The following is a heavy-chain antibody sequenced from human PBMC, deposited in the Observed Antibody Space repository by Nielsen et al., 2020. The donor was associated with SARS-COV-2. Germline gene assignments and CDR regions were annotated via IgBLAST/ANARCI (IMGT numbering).Heavy chain of an antibody. CDR2: IYYSGST. V-gene: IGHV4-30-4*01. J-gene: IGHJ6*02. D-gene: IGHD3-3*01. Sequence: WIRQPPGKGLEWIGCIYYSGSTYYNPSLKSRVTISVDTSKNQFSLKLSSVTAADTALYYCARERVGGITIFGVVTRYGMDVWGQGTTVTVPS. CDR3: ARERVGGITIFGVVTRYGMDV.